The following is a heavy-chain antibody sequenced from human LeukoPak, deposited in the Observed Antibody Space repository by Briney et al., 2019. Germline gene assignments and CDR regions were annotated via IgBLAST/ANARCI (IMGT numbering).Heavy chain of an antibody. J-gene: IGHJ4*02. CDR1: GGSFSGYY. CDR2: INHSGST. V-gene: IGHV4-34*01. Sequence: SETLSLTCAVYGGSFSGYYWSWIRQPPGKGLEWIGEINHSGSTNYNPSLKSRVTISVDTSKNQFSLKLSSVTAADTAVYYGARVGRITMVRGVLYYFDYWGQGTLVTVSS. D-gene: IGHD3-10*01. CDR3: ARVGRITMVRGVLYYFDY.